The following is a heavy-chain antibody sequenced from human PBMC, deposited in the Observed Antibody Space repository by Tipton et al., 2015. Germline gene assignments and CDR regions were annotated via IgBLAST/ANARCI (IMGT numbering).Heavy chain of an antibody. Sequence: SLRLSCTASGFTFDDYGMNWVRQAPGKGLEWVAVISWDGRNKYYADSVKGRFTVSRDTSKNTLYLQMDSLGADDTAVYYCARDYCSVTSCYDYWGQGTLVTVSS. CDR2: ISWDGRNK. V-gene: IGHV3-30*03. CDR1: GFTFDDYG. CDR3: ARDYCSVTSCYDY. D-gene: IGHD2-2*01. J-gene: IGHJ4*02.